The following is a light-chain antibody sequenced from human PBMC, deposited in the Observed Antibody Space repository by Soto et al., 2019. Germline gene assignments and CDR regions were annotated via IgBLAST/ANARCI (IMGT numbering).Light chain of an antibody. CDR3: QKYNSAPRT. CDR2: APS. Sequence: DIQMTQPPSSLSASLGARVTITCRAGQGSSNYLAGYQQKPGKVPKLLIYAPSTLQSGVPSRFSGSGSGTDFTLTISSLQPEDVATYYCQKYNSAPRTFGQGTKVDIK. V-gene: IGKV1-27*01. CDR1: QGSSNY. J-gene: IGKJ1*01.